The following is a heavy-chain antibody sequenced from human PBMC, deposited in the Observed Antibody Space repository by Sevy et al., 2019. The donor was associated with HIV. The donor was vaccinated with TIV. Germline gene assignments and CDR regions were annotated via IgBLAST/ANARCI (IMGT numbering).Heavy chain of an antibody. V-gene: IGHV4-59*08. CDR3: AGENAWGRGYS. CDR1: GGSITSLY. CDR2: IYYNGHI. J-gene: IGHJ4*02. D-gene: IGHD1-1*01. Sequence: SETLSLTCTVSGGSITSLYWNWIRQPPGKGLEWIANIYYNGHINYNPSLKSRVPLSLDTSKNQFSLRLGSLTAADTAMYYCAGENAWGRGYSWGQGTLVTVSS.